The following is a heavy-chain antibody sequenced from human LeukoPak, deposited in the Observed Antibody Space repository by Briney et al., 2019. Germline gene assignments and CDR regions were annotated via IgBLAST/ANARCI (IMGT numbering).Heavy chain of an antibody. D-gene: IGHD2-2*01. V-gene: IGHV4-39*01. CDR1: GCSISSSSYY. CDR3: AKVRWGRYCSSTSCYCFDY. CDR2: IYYSGST. J-gene: IGHJ4*02. Sequence: SETLSLTCTVSGCSISSSSYYWGWIRQPPGKGLEWIGSIYYSGSTYYNPSLKSRVTISVDTSKNQFSLKLSSVTAADTAVYYCAKVRWGRYCSSTSCYCFDYWGQGTLVTVSS.